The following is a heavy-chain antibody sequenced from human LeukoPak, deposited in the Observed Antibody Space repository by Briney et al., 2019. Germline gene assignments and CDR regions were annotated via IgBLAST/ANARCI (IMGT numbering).Heavy chain of an antibody. Sequence: GGSLRLSCAASGFAVSNNYMSWVRQAPGKGLEWVSVIYGGGSTNYADSVKGRFTISRDISTNTLPLQMNSLRTEDTAVCYCAGGYDASDYWGQGTLVTVSS. V-gene: IGHV3-66*02. CDR1: GFAVSNNY. CDR3: AGGYDASDY. D-gene: IGHD3-16*01. CDR2: IYGGGST. J-gene: IGHJ4*02.